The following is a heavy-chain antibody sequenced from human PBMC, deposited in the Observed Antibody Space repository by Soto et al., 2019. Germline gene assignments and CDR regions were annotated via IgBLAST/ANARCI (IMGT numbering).Heavy chain of an antibody. V-gene: IGHV4-30-2*01. J-gene: IGHJ6*02. CDR1: SGSISSGGYS. CDR3: ARVPDV. CDR2: IYHSGST. Sequence: PSETLSLTCAVSSGSISSGGYSWSWSRQPPGKGLEWIGYIYHSGSTYYNPSLKSRVTISVDRSKNQFSLKLSSVTAADTAVYYCARVPDVWGQGTTVTVSS.